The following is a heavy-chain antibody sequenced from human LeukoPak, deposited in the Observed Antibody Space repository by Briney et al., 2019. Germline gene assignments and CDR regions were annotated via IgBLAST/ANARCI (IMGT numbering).Heavy chain of an antibody. CDR3: ASNIRIFGNDY. J-gene: IGHJ4*02. CDR1: GCSISGYY. V-gene: IGHV4-4*07. CDR2: IYTGGST. Sequence: PSETLSLTCTVSGCSISGYYWSWVRQPAGKGLEWIGRIYTGGSTNYNPSLKRRGTISVDTSKNQFSLKLSSVAAADTAVYYCASNIRIFGNDYWGQGTLVTVSS. D-gene: IGHD3-10*02.